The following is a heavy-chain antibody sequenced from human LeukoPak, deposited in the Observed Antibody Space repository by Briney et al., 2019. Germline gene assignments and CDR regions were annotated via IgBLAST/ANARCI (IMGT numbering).Heavy chain of an antibody. D-gene: IGHD2-2*03. CDR3: ARGGPGYCSSISCYPRWFDP. CDR1: GGSFSGYY. CDR2: INHSGST. Sequence: SETLSLTCAVYGGSFSGYYWSWIRQPPGKGLEWIGEINHSGSTNYNPSLKSRVTILVDTSKNQFSLKLSSVTAADTAVYYCARGGPGYCSSISCYPRWFDPWGQGTLDTVSS. V-gene: IGHV4-34*01. J-gene: IGHJ5*02.